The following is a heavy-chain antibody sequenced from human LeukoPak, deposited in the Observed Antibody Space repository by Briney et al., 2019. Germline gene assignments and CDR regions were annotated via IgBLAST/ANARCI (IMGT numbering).Heavy chain of an antibody. CDR2: ISGSGGDT. CDR1: GFTFSNYA. V-gene: IGHV3-23*01. J-gene: IGHJ6*03. D-gene: IGHD4-11*01. CDR3: AREATVDPTYYYYYYMDV. Sequence: PGGSLRLSCGASGFTFSNYAMSWVRQAPGRGLEWVSDISGSGGDTYYADSVMGRFTISRDNSKNTLYLEMNRLRAEDTAVYYCAREATVDPTYYYYYYMDVWGKGTTVTVSS.